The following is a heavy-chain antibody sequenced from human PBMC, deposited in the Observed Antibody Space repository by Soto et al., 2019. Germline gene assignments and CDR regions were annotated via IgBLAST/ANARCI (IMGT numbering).Heavy chain of an antibody. Sequence: SETLSLTCTVSGGSIGRYYWSWIRQPPGKGLEWIGYIYYSGSTNHNPSLKSRVTISVDTSKNQFSLKLSSVTAADTAVYYCAREYYYDSSGYYGGYNWFDSWGQGTLVTVSS. J-gene: IGHJ5*01. V-gene: IGHV4-59*01. CDR3: AREYYYDSSGYYGGYNWFDS. CDR1: GGSIGRYY. D-gene: IGHD3-22*01. CDR2: IYYSGST.